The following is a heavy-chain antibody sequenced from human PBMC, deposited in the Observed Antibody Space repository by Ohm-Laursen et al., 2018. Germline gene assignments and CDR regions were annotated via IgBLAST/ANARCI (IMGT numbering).Heavy chain of an antibody. J-gene: IGHJ4*02. D-gene: IGHD1-26*01. CDR1: GFTFSSYA. CDR3: AKAPVGWELLGGIFDY. V-gene: IGHV3-23*01. CDR2: ISVGGSDT. Sequence: GSLRLSCAASGFTFSSYAMSWVRQAPGKGLEWVSTISVGGSDTYYADSVKGRFTISRDNAKNSLYLQMNSLRAEDTALYYCAKAPVGWELLGGIFDYWGQGTLVTVSS.